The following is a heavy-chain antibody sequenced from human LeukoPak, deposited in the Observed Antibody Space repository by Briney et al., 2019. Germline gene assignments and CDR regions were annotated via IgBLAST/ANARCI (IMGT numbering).Heavy chain of an antibody. Sequence: PGGSLRLSCVGYGFTFSNYAMTWVGQAPGKGLEGVSSISFGGCYTFYADSVKGYFTISRDNSRCTLYLQMNNLRAEDTARYYCAKRIDTRGSTHYHDYWGQGTLVTVSS. CDR2: ISFGGCYT. J-gene: IGHJ4*02. V-gene: IGHV3-23*01. D-gene: IGHD3-22*01. CDR1: GFTFSNYA. CDR3: AKRIDTRGSTHYHDY.